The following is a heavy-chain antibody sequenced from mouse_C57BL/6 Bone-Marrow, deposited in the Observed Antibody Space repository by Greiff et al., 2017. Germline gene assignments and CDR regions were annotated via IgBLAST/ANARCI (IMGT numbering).Heavy chain of an antibody. V-gene: IGHV1-82*01. Sequence: VQLQQSGPELVKPGASVKISCKASGYAFSSSWMNWVKQRPGKGLEWIGRIYPGDGDTNYNGKFKGKGTLTADKSSSTAYMQLSSLTSEDSAVYFCARLGYYFDYWGQGTTLTVSS. D-gene: IGHD2-2*01. CDR1: GYAFSSSW. CDR2: IYPGDGDT. J-gene: IGHJ2*01. CDR3: ARLGYYFDY.